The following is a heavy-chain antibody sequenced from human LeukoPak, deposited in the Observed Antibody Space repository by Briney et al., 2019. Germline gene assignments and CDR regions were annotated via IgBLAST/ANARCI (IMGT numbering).Heavy chain of an antibody. CDR3: ARESRGILNYFDY. J-gene: IGHJ4*02. V-gene: IGHV1-2*02. D-gene: IGHD3-22*01. CDR2: INPDSGGP. Sequence: GASVKVSCKASGYTFTDYYVHWVRQAPGQGFEWMGWINPDSGGPNYAQKFQGRVTMTRDTSISTAYMELSRLRSDDTAVYYCARESRGILNYFDYWGQGTLVTVSS. CDR1: GYTFTDYY.